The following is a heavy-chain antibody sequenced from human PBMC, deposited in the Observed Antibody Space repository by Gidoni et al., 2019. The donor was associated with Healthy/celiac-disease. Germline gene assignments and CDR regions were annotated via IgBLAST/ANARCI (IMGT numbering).Heavy chain of an antibody. J-gene: IGHJ3*02. CDR1: GFHCSSYA. V-gene: IGHV3-23*01. Sequence: EVQLLESGGGLVQPGGSLRLSCAASGFHCSSYAMSWVRQAPGKGLEWVSAISGSGGSTYYADSVKGRFTISRDNSKNTLYLQMNSLRAEDTAVYYCAKDFAQAPDAFDIWGQGTMVTVSS. CDR3: AKDFAQAPDAFDI. CDR2: ISGSGGST.